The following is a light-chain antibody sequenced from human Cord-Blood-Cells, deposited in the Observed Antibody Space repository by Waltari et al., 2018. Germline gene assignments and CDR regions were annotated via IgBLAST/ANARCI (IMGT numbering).Light chain of an antibody. J-gene: IGKJ2*01. CDR3: MQGTHWPPYT. CDR1: QSLVYSDGNTY. CDR2: KVS. Sequence: DVVMTKSPLYLPVILGQQATISSRSSQSLVYSDGNTYLNWFQQMPGQSPRRLIYKVSNRDSGVPDRFSGSGPGTDFTLKSIRGEAEDVGVYYCMQGTHWPPYTFGQGTKLEIK. V-gene: IGKV2-30*01.